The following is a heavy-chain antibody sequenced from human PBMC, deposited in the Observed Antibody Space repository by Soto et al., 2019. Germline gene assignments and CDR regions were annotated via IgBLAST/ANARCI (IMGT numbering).Heavy chain of an antibody. J-gene: IGHJ6*02. CDR2: IYYSGST. D-gene: IGHD3-10*01. V-gene: IGHV4-39*01. Sequence: PSETLSLTCTVSGGSISSSSYYWGWIRQPPGKGLEWIGSIYYSGSTYYNPSLKSRVTISVDTSKNQSSLKLSSVTAADTAVYYCARDYYGSGSYWYYYYGMDVWGQGTAVTVSS. CDR3: ARDYYGSGSYWYYYYGMDV. CDR1: GGSISSSSYY.